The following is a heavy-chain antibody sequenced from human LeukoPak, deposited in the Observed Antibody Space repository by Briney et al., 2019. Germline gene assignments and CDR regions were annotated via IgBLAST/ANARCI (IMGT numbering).Heavy chain of an antibody. V-gene: IGHV3-30*02. CDR1: GFTFSSYA. Sequence: GGSMRLSCAASGFTFSSYAMHWVRQAPGKGLEWVAFIWYDGSNKDYTDSVKGRFTISRDNAKNRLHLQMNRLRAEDTAVYYCAKDYRGYYGSSAWDYWGQGTLVTVS. J-gene: IGHJ4*02. D-gene: IGHD3-22*01. CDR3: AKDYRGYYGSSAWDY. CDR2: IWYDGSNK.